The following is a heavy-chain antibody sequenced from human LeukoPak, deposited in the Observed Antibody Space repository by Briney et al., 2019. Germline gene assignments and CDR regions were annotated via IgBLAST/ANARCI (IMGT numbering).Heavy chain of an antibody. CDR2: IYSDNT. J-gene: IGHJ4*02. CDR1: GFTVSSNS. D-gene: IGHD4/OR15-4a*01. CDR3: ARRAGAYSHPYDY. Sequence: GGSLRLSCTVSGFTVSSNSMSWVRQAPGKGLEWVSFIYSDNTHYSDSVKGRFTTSRDNSKNTLYLQMNSLRAEDTAVYYCARRAGAYSHPYDYWGQGTLVTVSS. V-gene: IGHV3-53*01.